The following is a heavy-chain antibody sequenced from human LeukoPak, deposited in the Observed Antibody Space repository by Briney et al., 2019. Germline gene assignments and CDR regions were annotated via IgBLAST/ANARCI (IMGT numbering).Heavy chain of an antibody. D-gene: IGHD2-15*01. Sequence: GGSLRLSCAASGFTFSTYAMTWVRQAPGKGLEWVSGINSNGDEIYYADSVRGRFTISRDNSKNTLYLQMNSLRAEDTAVYYCAKAGGKYCSGGSCYYVDYWGQGTLVTVSS. CDR1: GFTFSTYA. CDR2: INSNGDEI. J-gene: IGHJ4*02. CDR3: AKAGGKYCSGGSCYYVDY. V-gene: IGHV3-23*01.